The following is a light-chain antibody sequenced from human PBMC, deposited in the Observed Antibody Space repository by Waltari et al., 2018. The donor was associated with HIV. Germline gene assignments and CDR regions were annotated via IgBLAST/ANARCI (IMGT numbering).Light chain of an antibody. V-gene: IGKV1-12*02. CDR2: SAS. CDR1: QAFSTW. Sequence: DIQMTQSPYSVYASVGDTVNISCRASQAFSTWIAWYQQKPGRAPKLLIYSASTLHGGVPSRFSGSGSGPDFTLTISNLQPEDFATYYCQRANTSPSFGGGTKVEIK. J-gene: IGKJ4*01. CDR3: QRANTSPS.